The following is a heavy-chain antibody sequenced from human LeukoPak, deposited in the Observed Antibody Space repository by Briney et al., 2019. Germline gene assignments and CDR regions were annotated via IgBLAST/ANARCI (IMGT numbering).Heavy chain of an antibody. CDR1: GFTFSSYA. CDR2: ISGIGGST. D-gene: IGHD3-22*01. Sequence: QPGGSLRLSCAASGFTFSSYAMSWVRQAPGKGLEWVSDISGIGGSTYYADSVKGRFTISRDNSKNTLYLQMNSLRAEDTAVYYCAKEEGVTMIVVVITEFDYWGQGTLVTVSS. CDR3: AKEEGVTMIVVVITEFDY. J-gene: IGHJ4*02. V-gene: IGHV3-23*01.